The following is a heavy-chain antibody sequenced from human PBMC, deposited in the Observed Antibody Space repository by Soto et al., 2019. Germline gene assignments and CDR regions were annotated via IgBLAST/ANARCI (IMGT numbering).Heavy chain of an antibody. V-gene: IGHV1-18*01. D-gene: IGHD2-15*01. Sequence: QVQLVQSGAVVKKPGASVKVSCKASGYTFTSYGIGWVRQAPGQGLEWMGWINTNNGNTNSAQRLQGRVTMTADTSTRTGYMELRRLRSDDAAIYYCAGDLLGSFDVWGQGTMVTISS. CDR3: AGDLLGSFDV. CDR1: GYTFTSYG. J-gene: IGHJ3*01. CDR2: INTNNGNT.